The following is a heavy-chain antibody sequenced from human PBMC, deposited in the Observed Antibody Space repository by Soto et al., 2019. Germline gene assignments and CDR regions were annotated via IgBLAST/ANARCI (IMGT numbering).Heavy chain of an antibody. Sequence: QVQLVQSGAEGKKPGASVKVSCKASGYTFTQYGISWVRQAPGQGLAWMGWISAFNGNTKYVENFQDRVTMTTDTSTNTSYMDLRSLRSDDTAMYYCARVYGSGSYIAFDIWGQGTMVTVSS. V-gene: IGHV1-18*01. CDR1: GYTFTQYG. CDR2: ISAFNGNT. D-gene: IGHD3-10*01. J-gene: IGHJ3*02. CDR3: ARVYGSGSYIAFDI.